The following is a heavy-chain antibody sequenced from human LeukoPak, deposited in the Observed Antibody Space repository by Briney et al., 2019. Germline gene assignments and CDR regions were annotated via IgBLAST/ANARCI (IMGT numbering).Heavy chain of an antibody. D-gene: IGHD3-10*01. V-gene: IGHV4-59*12. CDR1: GVSISSYY. CDR2: IYYSGST. CDR3: AKDSNTMVRGVIAPSFDY. Sequence: SETLSLTCTVSGVSISSYYWSWIRQPPGKGLEWIGYIYYSGSTNYNPSLKSRVTISVDTSKNQFSLKLSSVTAADTAVYYCAKDSNTMVRGVIAPSFDYWGQGTLVTVSS. J-gene: IGHJ4*02.